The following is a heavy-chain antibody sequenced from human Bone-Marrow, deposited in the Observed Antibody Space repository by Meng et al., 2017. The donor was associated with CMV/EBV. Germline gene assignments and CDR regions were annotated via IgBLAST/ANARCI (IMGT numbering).Heavy chain of an antibody. D-gene: IGHD3-22*01. CDR3: ARGDSSGFDY. J-gene: IGHJ4*02. Sequence: ASVKVSCKASGYSFTGYYLYWVRQAPGQGLEWMGWINTNSGATNYAQKFQGRVTMTRDTSISTAYMELSRLRSDDTAVYYCARGDSSGFDYWGKGTLVTVSS. CDR1: GYSFTGYY. CDR2: INTNSGAT. V-gene: IGHV1-2*02.